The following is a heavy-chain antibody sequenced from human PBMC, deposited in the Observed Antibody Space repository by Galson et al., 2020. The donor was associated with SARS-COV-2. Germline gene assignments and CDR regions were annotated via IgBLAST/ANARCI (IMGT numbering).Heavy chain of an antibody. D-gene: IGHD3-22*01. CDR2: ISYSGRT. CDR1: GGSIRSGRYY. V-gene: IGHV4-31*03. J-gene: IGHJ4*02. Sequence: SETLSLTCTVSGGSIRSGRYYWSWIRQHPGQGLEWIGYISYSGRTSYNPSLKSRVTMSVDTSKNQFSLNLRSVTAADTAVYHCARADYYYGSSGPYYFDYWGQGTLVTVSS. CDR3: ARADYYYGSSGPYYFDY.